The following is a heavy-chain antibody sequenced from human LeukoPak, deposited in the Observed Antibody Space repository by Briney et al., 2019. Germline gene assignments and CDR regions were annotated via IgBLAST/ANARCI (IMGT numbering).Heavy chain of an antibody. CDR3: AGEREITMVRGVVYYFDF. D-gene: IGHD3-10*01. V-gene: IGHV1-69*13. CDR2: IIPSFGTA. Sequence: SVKVSCKASGGSFSTYAINWLRQAPGQGLEWMGGIIPSFGTADYAQKFQGRVTITADDSTSTAYMELRSLMSEDTAVYYCAGEREITMVRGVVYYFDFRGQGTLVTVSS. CDR1: GGSFSTYA. J-gene: IGHJ4*02.